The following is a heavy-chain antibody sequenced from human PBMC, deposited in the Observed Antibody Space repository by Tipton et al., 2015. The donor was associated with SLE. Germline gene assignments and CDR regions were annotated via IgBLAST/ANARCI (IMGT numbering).Heavy chain of an antibody. Sequence: TLSLTCNVSGGSISTYYWSWIRQPPGRGLEWIGYIYYSGSTDYNPSLKSRVTISVDTSKNQFSLNLSSVTAADTAMYYCARHHSSGWSGNWFDPWGQGSLVTVSS. CDR2: IYYSGST. D-gene: IGHD6-19*01. J-gene: IGHJ5*02. CDR3: ARHHSSGWSGNWFDP. CDR1: GGSISTYY. V-gene: IGHV4-59*08.